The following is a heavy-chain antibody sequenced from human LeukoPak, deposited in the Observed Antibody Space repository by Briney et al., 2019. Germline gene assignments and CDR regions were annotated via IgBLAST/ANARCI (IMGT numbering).Heavy chain of an antibody. J-gene: IGHJ6*02. D-gene: IGHD6-13*01. CDR2: MNPNRLNP. CDR1: GYSFTIFD. V-gene: IGHV1-8*01. CDR3: ARGGSSSSYYNNYGMDV. Sequence: ASVKVSFKASGYSFTIFDINWVRQGSGQGGEWMGWMNPNRLNPAYPPTFHGTVTITTDTSIDPSFIELSSLRPDDTAVYYCARGGSSSSYYNNYGMDVWGQGTTITVSS.